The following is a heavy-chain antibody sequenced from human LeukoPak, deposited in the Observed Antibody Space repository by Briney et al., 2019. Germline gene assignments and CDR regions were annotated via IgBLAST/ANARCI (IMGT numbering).Heavy chain of an antibody. D-gene: IGHD2-2*02. CDR3: AIYCSTSSCYTSLFDY. CDR1: GFPFSTYN. J-gene: IGHJ4*02. V-gene: IGHV3-48*01. Sequence: GGSLRLSCAASGFPFSTYNMNWVRQAPGKGLEGVSYISSSSSAKYYAHSVKGRFTISRDNAKNSLYLQMYDLRAEDTAVYYCAIYCSTSSCYTSLFDYWGQGTPVAVSS. CDR2: ISSSSSAK.